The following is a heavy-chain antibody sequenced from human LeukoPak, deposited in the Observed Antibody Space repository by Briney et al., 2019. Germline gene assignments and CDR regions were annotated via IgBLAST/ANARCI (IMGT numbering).Heavy chain of an antibody. Sequence: PGGSLRLSCAASGFPFTFAMSWVRQAPGKGLEWVSTISGSGADTYYADSVRGRFTISRDNSKNMLYLQMNSLRAEDTAVYYCAKDFSSSLTMQMFPAFDIWGQGTMVTVSS. CDR2: ISGSGADT. V-gene: IGHV3-23*01. D-gene: IGHD3-10*02. CDR3: AKDFSSSLTMQMFPAFDI. CDR1: GFPFTFA. J-gene: IGHJ3*02.